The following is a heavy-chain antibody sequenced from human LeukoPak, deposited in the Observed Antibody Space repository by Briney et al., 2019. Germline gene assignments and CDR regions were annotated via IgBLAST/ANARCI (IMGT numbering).Heavy chain of an antibody. Sequence: ASVTVSCKVSGNSLSELSIQWVQQAPGKGLECMGGFDPEEAKMVYAQNFQGRVTMTEDTSTQTAYMELSGLTSDDTAVYYCTTRSGDFWSGFVNWGQGSLVTVSS. CDR2: FDPEEAKM. CDR1: GNSLSELS. D-gene: IGHD3-3*01. V-gene: IGHV1-24*01. J-gene: IGHJ4*02. CDR3: TTRSGDFWSGFVN.